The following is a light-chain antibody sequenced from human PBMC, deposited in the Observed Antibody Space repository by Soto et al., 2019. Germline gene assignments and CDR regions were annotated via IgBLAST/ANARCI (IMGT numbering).Light chain of an antibody. CDR2: EVS. V-gene: IGLV2-8*01. Sequence: QSALTQPPSASGSPGQSVTISCTGTSSDVGGYNYVSWYQQHPGKAPKLMIYEVSKRPSGVPDRFSGSKSGNTASLTVSGLQAEYEADSYCSSSAGSKNVFGTGTKLTVL. CDR1: SSDVGGYNY. CDR3: SSSAGSKNV. J-gene: IGLJ1*01.